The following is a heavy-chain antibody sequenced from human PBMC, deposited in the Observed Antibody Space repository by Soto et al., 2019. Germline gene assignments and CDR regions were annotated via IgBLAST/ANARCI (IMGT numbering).Heavy chain of an antibody. CDR2: SYHSGGT. CDR3: ATRIPKEPC. CDR1: GASISNYDW. D-gene: IGHD2-15*01. V-gene: IGHV4-4*02. J-gene: IGHJ4*02. Sequence: SETLSLTCAVSGASISNYDWWTWVRQPPGKGLEWIGESYHSGGTSYNASLRSRVTISIDKSNNQFSLELTSVTAADTAMYYCATRIPKEPCWGQGTLVTVSS.